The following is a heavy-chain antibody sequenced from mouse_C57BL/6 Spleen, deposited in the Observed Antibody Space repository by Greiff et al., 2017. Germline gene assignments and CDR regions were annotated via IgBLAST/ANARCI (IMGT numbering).Heavy chain of an antibody. CDR2: IWSGGST. J-gene: IGHJ1*03. D-gene: IGHD2-3*01. Sequence: QVQLQQSGPGLVQPSQSLSITCTVSGFSLTSYGVHWVRQSPGKGLEWLGVIWSGGSTDYNAAFISRLSISKDNSTSQVFFKMNSLQADDTAIYYCARKGYYEGWYFDVWGTGTTVTVSS. CDR1: GFSLTSYG. CDR3: ARKGYYEGWYFDV. V-gene: IGHV2-2*01.